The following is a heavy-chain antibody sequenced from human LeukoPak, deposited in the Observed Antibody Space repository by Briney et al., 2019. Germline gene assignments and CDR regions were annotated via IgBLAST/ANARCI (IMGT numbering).Heavy chain of an antibody. CDR2: ISGSGGST. CDR1: GFTFSSYA. J-gene: IGHJ4*02. CDR3: ARRPYYYDSLDY. D-gene: IGHD3-22*01. Sequence: GGSLRLSCAASGFTFSSYAMSWVRQAPGKGLEWVSAISGSGGSTYYADSVKGRFTISRDNSKNTLYLLMNSLRAEDTAVYYCARRPYYYDSLDYWGQGTLVTVSS. V-gene: IGHV3-23*01.